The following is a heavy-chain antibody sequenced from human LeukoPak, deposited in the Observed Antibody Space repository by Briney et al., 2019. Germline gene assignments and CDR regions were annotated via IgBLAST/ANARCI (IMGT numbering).Heavy chain of an antibody. Sequence: SGGSLRLSCPASGFTFSSYGMSWVRQAPGKGLEWVSTISGSGGTTFYADSVKGRFTISRDNPRNSLYLQMNSLRAEDTAVYYCARDIGGSYTAIDYWGQGTLVTVSS. J-gene: IGHJ4*02. CDR3: ARDIGGSYTAIDY. CDR1: GFTFSSYG. D-gene: IGHD1-26*01. V-gene: IGHV3-23*01. CDR2: ISGSGGTT.